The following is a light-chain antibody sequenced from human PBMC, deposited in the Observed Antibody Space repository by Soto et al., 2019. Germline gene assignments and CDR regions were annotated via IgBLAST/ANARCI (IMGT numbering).Light chain of an antibody. J-gene: IGKJ3*01. CDR1: QSVSSN. CDR2: GAS. Sequence: EIVMTQSPATLSVSPGERATLSCRASQSVSSNLAWYQQKPGQAPRLLIYGASTRATGVPARFSGSGCGTEFALTISSLQSEDFAFYYCQQYNNWPPLFTFGPGTKVDIK. CDR3: QQYNNWPPLFT. V-gene: IGKV3-15*01.